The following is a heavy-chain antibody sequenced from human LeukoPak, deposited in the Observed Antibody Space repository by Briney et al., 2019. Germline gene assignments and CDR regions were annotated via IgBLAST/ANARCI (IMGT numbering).Heavy chain of an antibody. D-gene: IGHD5-18*01. V-gene: IGHV4-39*01. CDR3: ARRTRGYNYGWGGAFDI. J-gene: IGHJ3*02. CDR1: GGSINSYY. Sequence: SETLSLTCTVSGGSINSYYWGWIRQPPGKGLEWIGSIYYSGSTYYNPSLKSRVTISVDTSKNQFSLKLSSVTAADTAVYYCARRTRGYNYGWGGAFDIWGQGTMVTVSS. CDR2: IYYSGST.